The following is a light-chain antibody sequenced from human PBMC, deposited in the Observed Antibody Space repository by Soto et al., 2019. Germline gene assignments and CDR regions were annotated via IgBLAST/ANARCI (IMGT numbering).Light chain of an antibody. J-gene: IGKJ2*03. CDR3: MQGKLLYS. V-gene: IGKV2-30*02. Sequence: DVVMTQSPLSLPVTLGQSASISCRSGQSLLHSDGNTYLNWFQQRPGQSPRRLIYKVSTRDSGVPDRFSGSGSGTDFTLKISRVEAEDVGVYYCMQGKLLYSFGRGTKVDIX. CDR1: QSLLHSDGNTY. CDR2: KVS.